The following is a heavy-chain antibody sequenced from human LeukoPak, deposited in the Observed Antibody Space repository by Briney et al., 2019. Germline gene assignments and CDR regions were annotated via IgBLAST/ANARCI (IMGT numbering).Heavy chain of an antibody. CDR1: GGTFSGFY. D-gene: IGHD2-2*01. J-gene: IGHJ4*02. V-gene: IGHV4-34*01. CDR2: INHSGST. CDR3: AREVVPAAIDY. Sequence: NPSETLSLTCAVYGGTFSGFYWSWIRPPPGQGREWIGEINHSGSTNYNPSLKSRVTIPVDTPKNQFSLKLGSVTAADTAVYDRAREVVPAAIDYWGQGTLVTVSS.